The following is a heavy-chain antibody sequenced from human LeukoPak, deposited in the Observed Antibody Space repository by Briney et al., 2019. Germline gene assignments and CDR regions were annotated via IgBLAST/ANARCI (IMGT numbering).Heavy chain of an antibody. CDR1: GFNVRSNY. CDR2: LHSGGDT. D-gene: IGHD5/OR15-5a*01. V-gene: IGHV3-53*01. Sequence: GGSLRLSCAVSGFNVRSNYMTWVRQAPGKGLEWVSVLHSGGDTYYADSVRGRFPISRDNSENMLFLQMNGLRADDSAIYYCARGKVYYYYDYWGQGTLVTVSS. J-gene: IGHJ4*02. CDR3: ARGKVYYYYDY.